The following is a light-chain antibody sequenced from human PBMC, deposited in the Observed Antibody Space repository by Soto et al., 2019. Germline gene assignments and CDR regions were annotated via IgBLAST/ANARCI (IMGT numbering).Light chain of an antibody. CDR1: LDIGNF. CDR3: KQLNSYPT. J-gene: IGKJ5*01. V-gene: IGKV1-9*01. Sequence: DIQMTQSPSSLSASAGDRIIITCRARLDIGNFVNWYQQTPGKAPRLLIYAASTLQSGVPSRFGGSGSGTEFTLTISSLQPEDSASYYCKQLNSYPTFGQGTRLEI. CDR2: AAS.